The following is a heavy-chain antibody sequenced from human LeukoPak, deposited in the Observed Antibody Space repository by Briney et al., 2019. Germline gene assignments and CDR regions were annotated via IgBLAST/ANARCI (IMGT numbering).Heavy chain of an antibody. J-gene: IGHJ4*02. Sequence: SQTLSLTCAVSGGSISSGGYSWSWIRQPPGKGLEWIGYIYRSGSSYYNSSLKSRVTISVDRSKNQFSLKLSSVTAADTAVYYCARAMGYWGDFDYWGQGTLVTVS. V-gene: IGHV4-30-2*01. D-gene: IGHD2-15*01. CDR1: GGSISSGGYS. CDR2: IYRSGSS. CDR3: ARAMGYWGDFDY.